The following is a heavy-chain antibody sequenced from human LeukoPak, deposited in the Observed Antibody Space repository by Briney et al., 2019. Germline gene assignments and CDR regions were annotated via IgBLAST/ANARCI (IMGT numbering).Heavy chain of an antibody. J-gene: IGHJ4*02. CDR3: ARHRNSQTSGAGDY. D-gene: IGHD1-26*01. CDR1: GYTVAAYY. Sequence: ASVKVSCKASGYTVAAYYIHWVREAPGQGVEWMGWINPNTGGPYYAQRFQGRVTMTWDTSTSTAYMELTSVTSDDTAIYYCARHRNSQTSGAGDYWGQGTLVTVSS. V-gene: IGHV1-2*02. CDR2: INPNTGGP.